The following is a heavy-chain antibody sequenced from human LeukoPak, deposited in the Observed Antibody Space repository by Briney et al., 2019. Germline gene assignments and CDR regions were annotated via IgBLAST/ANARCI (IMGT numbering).Heavy chain of an antibody. Sequence: PGGSLRLSCAASGFAFSNHARNWIRQAPGRGLEWLAVISYDGSNEDYAESVRVRFTISRDNSKSTLFLQMTIMRRDDTGVYYCAPDQFYSGGLSAGTLDHWGLGTLVIVSS. J-gene: IGHJ4*02. D-gene: IGHD6-25*01. CDR1: GFAFSNHA. V-gene: IGHV3-30*04. CDR3: APDQFYSGGLSAGTLDH. CDR2: ISYDGSNE.